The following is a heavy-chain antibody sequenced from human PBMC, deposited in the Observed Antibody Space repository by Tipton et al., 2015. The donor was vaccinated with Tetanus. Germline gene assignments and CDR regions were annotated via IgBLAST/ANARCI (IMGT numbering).Heavy chain of an antibody. CDR3: ARRTNSGHVYNPLDL. D-gene: IGHD5-24*01. CDR1: GFTFKHHG. Sequence: SLRLSCEASGFTFKHHGMYWVRQAPGKGLERVANIWYDGSNQDYGHSVRGRFTISRDNSKNTPFLQMNSLRAEDTAVYYCARRTNSGHVYNPLDLWGQGTMVIVSS. V-gene: IGHV3-33*07. CDR2: IWYDGSNQ. J-gene: IGHJ3*01.